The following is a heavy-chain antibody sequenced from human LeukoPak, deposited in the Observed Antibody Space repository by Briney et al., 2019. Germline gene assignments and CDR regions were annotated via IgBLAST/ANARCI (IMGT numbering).Heavy chain of an antibody. CDR1: GFTFSSYS. Sequence: GSLRLSCAASGFTFSSYSMNWVRQAPGKGLEWIGEINHSGSTNYNPSLKSRVTISVDTSKNQFSLKLSSVTAADTAVYYCARRKGYYGSGRRWFDPWGQGTLVTVSS. J-gene: IGHJ5*02. CDR2: INHSGST. CDR3: ARRKGYYGSGRRWFDP. V-gene: IGHV4-34*01. D-gene: IGHD3-10*01.